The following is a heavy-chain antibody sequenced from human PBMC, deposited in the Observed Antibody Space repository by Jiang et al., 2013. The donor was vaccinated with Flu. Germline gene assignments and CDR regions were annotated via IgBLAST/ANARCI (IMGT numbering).Heavy chain of an antibody. Sequence: EVKKPGASVKVPARHLDTPSPPTICTGCDQAPGQGLEWMGWINPNSGGTNYAQKFQGRVTMTRDTSISTAYMELSRLRSDDTAVYYCARADYDFWSGNPPGFDYWGQGTLVTVSS. CDR2: INPNSGGT. J-gene: IGHJ4*02. V-gene: IGHV1-2*02. CDR3: ARADYDFWSGNPPGFDY. CDR1: DTPSPPT. D-gene: IGHD3-3*01.